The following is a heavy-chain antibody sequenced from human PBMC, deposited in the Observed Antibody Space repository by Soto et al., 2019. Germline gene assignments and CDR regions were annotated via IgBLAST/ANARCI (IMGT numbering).Heavy chain of an antibody. D-gene: IGHD3-16*02. Sequence: PGGSLRLSCAASGFTFSSYGMHWVRQAPGKGLEWVAVIWYDGSNKYYADSVKGRFTISRDNSKNTLYLQMNSLRAEDTAVYYCARDPGMITFGGVIVPYYFDYWGQGTLVTVSS. V-gene: IGHV3-33*01. CDR1: GFTFSSYG. CDR2: IWYDGSNK. CDR3: ARDPGMITFGGVIVPYYFDY. J-gene: IGHJ4*02.